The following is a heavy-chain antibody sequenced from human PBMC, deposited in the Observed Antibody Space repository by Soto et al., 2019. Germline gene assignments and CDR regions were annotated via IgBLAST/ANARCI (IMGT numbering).Heavy chain of an antibody. Sequence: GGSRRRSCAASGFTFRYYYMSWIRQAPGKGLEWVSYISSSGSTIYYADSVKGRFTISRDNAKNSLYLQMNSLRAEDTAVYYCARDQLGLDYYDSSGYLDYWGQGTLVTVSS. D-gene: IGHD3-22*01. CDR2: ISSSGSTI. CDR1: GFTFRYYY. V-gene: IGHV3-11*01. J-gene: IGHJ4*02. CDR3: ARDQLGLDYYDSSGYLDY.